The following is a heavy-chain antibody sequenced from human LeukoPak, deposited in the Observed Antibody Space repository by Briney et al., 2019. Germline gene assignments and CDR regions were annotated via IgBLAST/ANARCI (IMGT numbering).Heavy chain of an antibody. Sequence: ASVNVSCKASGYTFTSYGISWVRPAPGQGLEWMGWISAYNGNTNYAQKLQGRVTMTTNTSTSTAYMELRSLRSDDTAVYYCARGGSPYYDFWSGSLALWGQGTLVTVSS. CDR1: GYTFTSYG. CDR3: ARGGSPYYDFWSGSLAL. J-gene: IGHJ4*02. CDR2: ISAYNGNT. V-gene: IGHV1-18*01. D-gene: IGHD3-3*01.